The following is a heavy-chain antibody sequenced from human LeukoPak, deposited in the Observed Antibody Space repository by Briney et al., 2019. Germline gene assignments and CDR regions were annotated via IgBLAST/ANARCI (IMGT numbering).Heavy chain of an antibody. Sequence: ASVKVSCKASGGTFSSYAISWVRQAPGQGLEWMGGIIPIFGTANYAQKFQGRVTITADESTSTAYMELSSLRSEDTAVYYCARSEGGDYYYYYMDVWGEGTTVTVSS. D-gene: IGHD3-16*01. CDR1: GGTFSSYA. CDR3: ARSEGGDYYYYYMDV. V-gene: IGHV1-69*13. J-gene: IGHJ6*03. CDR2: IIPIFGTA.